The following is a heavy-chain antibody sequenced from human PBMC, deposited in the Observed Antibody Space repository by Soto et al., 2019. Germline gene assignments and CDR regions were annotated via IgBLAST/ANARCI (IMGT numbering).Heavy chain of an antibody. CDR1: GGTFSSYA. CDR3: ARGTGTTMTWNY. CDR2: IIPIFGTA. V-gene: IGHV1-69*13. D-gene: IGHD4-17*01. Sequence: AASVKVSCKASGGTFSSYAISWVRQAPGQGLEWMGGIIPIFGTANYAQKFQGRVTITADESTSTAYMELSSLRSEDTAVYYCARGTGTTMTWNYWGQGTLVTVSS. J-gene: IGHJ4*02.